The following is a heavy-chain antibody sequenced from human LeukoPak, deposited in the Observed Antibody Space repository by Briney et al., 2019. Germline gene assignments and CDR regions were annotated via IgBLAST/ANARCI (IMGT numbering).Heavy chain of an antibody. Sequence: ASVKVSCKASGYTFSSYGISWVRQAPGQGLEWMGWISTYNGNTNYGNTNYAQKLQGRVTLTTDTSTSTVYMELRSLRSDDTAVYYCARDLGYCSGGSCTFRFDPWGQETLVTVSS. CDR1: GYTFSSYG. V-gene: IGHV1-18*04. J-gene: IGHJ5*02. D-gene: IGHD2-15*01. CDR3: ARDLGYCSGGSCTFRFDP. CDR2: ISTYNGNTNYGNT.